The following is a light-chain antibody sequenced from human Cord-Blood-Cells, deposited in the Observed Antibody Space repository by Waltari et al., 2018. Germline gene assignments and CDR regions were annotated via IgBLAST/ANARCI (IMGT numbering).Light chain of an antibody. CDR2: DVS. J-gene: IGLJ3*02. Sequence: QSALTQPASVSGSPGQSITISCTGTSSDVGGYTYVSWYQQHPGKAHKLIIYDVSNRPSGVSNRFSGSKSGNTASLTISGLQAEDEADYYCSSYTSSSTVFGGGTKLTVL. CDR3: SSYTSSSTV. V-gene: IGLV2-14*03. CDR1: SSDVGGYTY.